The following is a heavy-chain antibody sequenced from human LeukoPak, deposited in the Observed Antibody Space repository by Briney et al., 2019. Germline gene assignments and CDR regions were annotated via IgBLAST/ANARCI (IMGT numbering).Heavy chain of an antibody. J-gene: IGHJ4*02. CDR3: ARDDYGGNGFDY. CDR2: IYTSGTT. D-gene: IGHD4-23*01. Sequence: SQTLSLTCTVSGDSISSGSYYWSWIRQPAGKGLEWIGRIYTSGTTNYNPSLKSRVTISVDTSKNQFSLNLSSVTAADTAVYYCARDDYGGNGFDYWGQGTLVTVSS. CDR1: GDSISSGSYY. V-gene: IGHV4-61*02.